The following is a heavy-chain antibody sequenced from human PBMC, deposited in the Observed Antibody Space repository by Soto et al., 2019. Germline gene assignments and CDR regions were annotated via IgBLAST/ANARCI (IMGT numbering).Heavy chain of an antibody. CDR1: GGTFSSYA. CDR3: ARSFMITFGGVFANFHAFDI. Sequence: GASVKVSCKASGGTFSSYAISWVRQAPGQGLEWMGGIIPIFGTANYAQKFQGRVTITADESTSTAYMELSRLRSEDTAVYYCARSFMITFGGVFANFHAFDIWGQGTMVTVSS. D-gene: IGHD3-16*02. CDR2: IIPIFGTA. V-gene: IGHV1-69*13. J-gene: IGHJ3*02.